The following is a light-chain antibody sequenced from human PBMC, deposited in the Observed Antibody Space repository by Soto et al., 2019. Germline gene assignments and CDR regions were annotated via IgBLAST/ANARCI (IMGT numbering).Light chain of an antibody. J-gene: IGLJ1*01. CDR1: SSDIGTYNL. Sequence: CVLTQPASVSGSPGQSITISCTGTSSDIGTYNLVSWYQHYPGKAPKLMIYEGIKRPSGVSNRFSGSKSGNTAFLTISGLQAEDEADYYCCSSAGSGTDNYVFGSGTKVTVL. CDR2: EGI. V-gene: IGLV2-23*01. CDR3: CSSAGSGTDNYV.